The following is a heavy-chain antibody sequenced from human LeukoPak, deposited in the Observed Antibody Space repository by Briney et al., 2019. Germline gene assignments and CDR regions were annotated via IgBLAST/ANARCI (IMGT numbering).Heavy chain of an antibody. V-gene: IGHV4-34*01. Sequence: PSETLSLTCAVYGGSFSGYYWSWIRQPPGKGLEWIGEINHSGSTNYNPSLKSRVTISVDTSKNQFSLKLSSVTGADTAVYYCATSLIYAFDIWGQGTMVTVSS. CDR3: ATSLIYAFDI. CDR2: INHSGST. CDR1: GGSFSGYY. D-gene: IGHD3/OR15-3a*01. J-gene: IGHJ3*02.